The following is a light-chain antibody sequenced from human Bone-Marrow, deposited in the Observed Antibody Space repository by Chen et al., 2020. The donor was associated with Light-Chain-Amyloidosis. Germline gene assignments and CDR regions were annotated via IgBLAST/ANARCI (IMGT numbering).Light chain of an antibody. Sequence: SYELTQPPSVSVSPGQTARMTCSGDDLPTKYAYWYQQKPGQAPVLVIHRDTERPSGISERFAGSSSGPTDTLTISGVQAEDEADDHCQSADGSGTSEVMFGGGTKLTVL. CDR3: QSADGSGTSEVM. V-gene: IGLV3-25*03. CDR1: DLPTKY. J-gene: IGLJ3*02. CDR2: RDT.